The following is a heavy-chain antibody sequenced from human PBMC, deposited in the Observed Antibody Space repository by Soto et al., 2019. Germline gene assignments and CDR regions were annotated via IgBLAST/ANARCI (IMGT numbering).Heavy chain of an antibody. CDR1: GFTFSSYA. CDR2: ISGSGGST. Sequence: GGSLRLSCAASGFTFSSYAMSWVRQAPGKGLEWVSAISGSGGSTYYADSVKGRFTISRDNSKNTLYLQMNSLRAEDTAVYYGAKENHQRLYSYYGMDVWGQGTTVTVSS. V-gene: IGHV3-23*01. CDR3: AKENHQRLYSYYGMDV. J-gene: IGHJ6*02. D-gene: IGHD2-2*02.